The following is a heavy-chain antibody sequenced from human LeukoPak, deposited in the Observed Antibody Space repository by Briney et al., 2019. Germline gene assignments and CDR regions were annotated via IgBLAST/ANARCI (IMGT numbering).Heavy chain of an antibody. CDR3: ARSEGTVTTGWYFDL. CDR1: GGSISSSSYY. D-gene: IGHD4-17*01. J-gene: IGHJ2*01. V-gene: IGHV4-39*01. CDR2: IYYSGST. Sequence: SETLSLTCTVSGGSISSSSYYWGWLRQPPGKGLEWIGSIYYSGSTYYNPSLKSRVTISVDTSKNQFSLKLSSVTAADTAVYYCARSEGTVTTGWYFDLWGRGTLVTVSS.